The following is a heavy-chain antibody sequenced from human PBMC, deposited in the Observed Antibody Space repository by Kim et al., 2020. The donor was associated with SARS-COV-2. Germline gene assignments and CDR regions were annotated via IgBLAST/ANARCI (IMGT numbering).Heavy chain of an antibody. Sequence: GGSLRLSCTASGFTFSKYWMTWVRQAPGKGLEWVASMKEDGSDKYYLDSVRGRFTISRDNAKNSLYLQMNSLRVEDTAVYYCAKDRGYLSFDIWGQGTMVTVSS. CDR3: AKDRGYLSFDI. V-gene: IGHV3-7*03. J-gene: IGHJ3*02. D-gene: IGHD3-10*01. CDR1: GFTFSKYW. CDR2: MKEDGSDK.